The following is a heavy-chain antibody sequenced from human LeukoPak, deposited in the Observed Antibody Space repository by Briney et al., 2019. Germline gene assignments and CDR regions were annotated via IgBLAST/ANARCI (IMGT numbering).Heavy chain of an antibody. D-gene: IGHD2-8*02. V-gene: IGHV1-18*04. CDR3: ARESGHCSGDNCFYFFDL. CDR1: GYPFTGYY. J-gene: IGHJ4*02. Sequence: GASVKVSCKASGYPFTGYYLHWVRQAPGQGLEWMGWINTYNGDTNYAQKLQGRVTMTTDTSTNTAYMDLRGLRSDDTAVYYCARESGHCSGDNCFYFFDLWGQGFLVTVSS. CDR2: INTYNGDT.